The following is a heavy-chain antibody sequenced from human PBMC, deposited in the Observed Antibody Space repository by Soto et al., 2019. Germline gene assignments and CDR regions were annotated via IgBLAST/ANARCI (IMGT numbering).Heavy chain of an antibody. CDR2: SSSSGGYT. J-gene: IGHJ6*02. D-gene: IGHD3-16*01. CDR1: GFSVGDNY. V-gene: IGHV3-11*06. CDR3: ARSSGRRHVFTFDYGLDV. Sequence: QVQLVESGGGLVEPGGSLRLSCAASGFSVGDNYMTWIRQAPGKGLEWLSYSSSSGGYTNYADSVKGRFTISRDNAKNSLYRQRDSVRAEDTAVYFCARSSGRRHVFTFDYGLDVWGQGTTVTVSS.